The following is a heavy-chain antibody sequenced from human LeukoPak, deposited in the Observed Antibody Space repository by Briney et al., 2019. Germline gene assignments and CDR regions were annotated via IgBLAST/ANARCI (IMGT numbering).Heavy chain of an antibody. CDR3: AKVFPGRGGTYYFDY. CDR2: ISYDGSNK. V-gene: IGHV3-30-3*02. D-gene: IGHD2-15*01. CDR1: GFTFSGYP. J-gene: IGHJ4*02. Sequence: GKSLRLSCAASGFTFSGYPIHWVRQAPGKGLEWVAVISYDGSNKYYADSVKGRFTISRDNSKNTLYLQMNSLRAEDTALYYCAKVFPGRGGTYYFDYWGQGTLVTVSS.